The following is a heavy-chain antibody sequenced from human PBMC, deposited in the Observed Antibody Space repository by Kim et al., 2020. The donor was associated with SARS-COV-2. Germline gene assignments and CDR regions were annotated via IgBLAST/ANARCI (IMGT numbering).Heavy chain of an antibody. D-gene: IGHD3-22*01. J-gene: IGHJ4*02. V-gene: IGHV3-33*01. Sequence: GGSLRLSCAASGFTFSSYGMHWVRQAPGKGLEWVAVIWYDGSNKYYADSVKGRFTISRDNSKNTLYLQMNSLRAEDTAVYYCASGDPWLLLSYWGQGTLVTVSS. CDR1: GFTFSSYG. CDR3: ASGDPWLLLSY. CDR2: IWYDGSNK.